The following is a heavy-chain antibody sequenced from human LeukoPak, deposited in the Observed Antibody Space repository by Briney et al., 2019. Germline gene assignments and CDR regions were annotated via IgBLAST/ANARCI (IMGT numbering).Heavy chain of an antibody. J-gene: IGHJ4*02. CDR2: INKDGSVQ. V-gene: IGHV3-7*03. Sequence: GGSLRLSCAASGFTFSSYWMTWVRQAPGKGLEWVANINKDGSVQYYVDSVKGRFTISRDNAKNSVYLQMNSLRAEDTAIYNCARIGYSSSSLDLWGRGTLVTVSS. CDR1: GFTFSSYW. CDR3: ARIGYSSSSLDL. D-gene: IGHD6-6*01.